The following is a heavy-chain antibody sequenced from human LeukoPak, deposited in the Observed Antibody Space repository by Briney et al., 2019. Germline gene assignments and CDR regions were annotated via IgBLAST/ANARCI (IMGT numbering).Heavy chain of an antibody. Sequence: SETLSLTCAVSGGSISSSNWWSWVRQPPGEGLEWIGEIYHSGSTNYNPSLKSRVTISVDKSKNQFSLKLSSVTAADTAVYYCATLAVAGKELDYWGQGTLVTVSS. CDR3: ATLAVAGKELDY. V-gene: IGHV4-4*02. J-gene: IGHJ4*02. CDR1: GGSISSSNW. CDR2: IYHSGST. D-gene: IGHD6-19*01.